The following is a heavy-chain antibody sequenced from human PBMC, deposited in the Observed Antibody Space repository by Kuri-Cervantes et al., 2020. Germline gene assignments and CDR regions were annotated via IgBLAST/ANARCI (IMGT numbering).Heavy chain of an antibody. CDR1: GGSISSGSYY. V-gene: IGHV4-61*02. Sequence: SETLSLTCTVSGGSISSGSYYWSWIRQPAGKGLEWIGRIYTSGSTNYNPSLKSRVTISVDTSKNQPSLKLSSVTAADTAVYYCARSSDYYDSSGSSDYWGQGTLVTVSS. D-gene: IGHD3-22*01. J-gene: IGHJ4*02. CDR2: IYTSGST. CDR3: ARSSDYYDSSGSSDY.